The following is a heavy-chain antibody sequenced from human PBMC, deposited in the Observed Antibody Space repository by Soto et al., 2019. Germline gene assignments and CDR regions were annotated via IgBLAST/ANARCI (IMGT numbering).Heavy chain of an antibody. J-gene: IGHJ4*02. D-gene: IGHD1-26*01. Sequence: GGSLRLSCAGSGFTFSNYAMSWVRQAPGMGLEWVSIISGSGRSTYYVDSVKGRFTISRENSKNTVYLHMHSLRGEDSAVYYCAGVGSIVGATTSSWVDYWGQGTLVTVSS. CDR2: ISGSGRST. CDR1: GFTFSNYA. CDR3: AGVGSIVGATTSSWVDY. V-gene: IGHV3-23*01.